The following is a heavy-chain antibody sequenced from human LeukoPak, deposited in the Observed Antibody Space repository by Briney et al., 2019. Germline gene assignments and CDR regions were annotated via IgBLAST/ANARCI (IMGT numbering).Heavy chain of an antibody. Sequence: ASVKVSCKASGYTFTSYDINWVRQATGQGLEWMGWMNPNNGNTGYAQKFQGRVTITRNTSISTAYMELSSLRSEDTAVYYCAREPPIYYDSSGYYYGRAFDIWGQGTMVTVSS. J-gene: IGHJ3*02. V-gene: IGHV1-8*01. CDR2: MNPNNGNT. D-gene: IGHD3-22*01. CDR3: AREPPIYYDSSGYYYGRAFDI. CDR1: GYTFTSYD.